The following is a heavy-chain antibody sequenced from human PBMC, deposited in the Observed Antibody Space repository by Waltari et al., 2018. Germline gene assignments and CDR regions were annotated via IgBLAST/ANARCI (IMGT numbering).Heavy chain of an antibody. J-gene: IGHJ4*02. D-gene: IGHD3-22*01. CDR1: GYTLTELS. V-gene: IGHV1-24*01. CDR3: ATGLPYYYDSSGPLSVPRDY. CDR2: VDPEDGET. Sequence: VQLVQSGAEVKKPGASVKVSCKVSGYTLTELSMHWVRQAPGKGLEWMGGVDPEDGETIYEQKFQGIVTMTEDTTTDTAYMELSILRSEDTAVYYCATGLPYYYDSSGPLSVPRDYWGQGTLVTVSS.